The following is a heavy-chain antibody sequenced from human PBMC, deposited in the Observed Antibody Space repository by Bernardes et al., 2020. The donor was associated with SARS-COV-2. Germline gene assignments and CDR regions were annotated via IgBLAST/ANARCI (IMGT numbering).Heavy chain of an antibody. J-gene: IGHJ3*02. CDR2: ISSNGGST. V-gene: IGHV3-64D*08. Sequence: GWSLRLSCSASGFTFSSYAMHWVRQAPGKGLEYVSAISSNGGSTYYADSVKGRFTISRDNSKNTLYLQMSSLRAEDTAVYYCVKEGAWGAFDIWGQGTMVTVSS. CDR3: VKEGAWGAFDI. D-gene: IGHD7-27*01. CDR1: GFTFSSYA.